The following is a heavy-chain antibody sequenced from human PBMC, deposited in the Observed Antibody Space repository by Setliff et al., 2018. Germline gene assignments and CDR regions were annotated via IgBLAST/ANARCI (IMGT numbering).Heavy chain of an antibody. CDR1: VYSISRDCH. CDR2: IYYSGNT. Sequence: SETLSLTCAVSVYSISRDCHWGWIRQPPGKGLEWIGSIYYSGNTYYNASLKSRVTISVDTSKNQFSLKLSSVTAADTAVYYCARVSSYGSGSYYYYYYGMDVWGQGTTVTVSS. CDR3: ARVSSYGSGSYYYYYYGMDV. J-gene: IGHJ6*02. D-gene: IGHD3-10*01. V-gene: IGHV4-38-2*01.